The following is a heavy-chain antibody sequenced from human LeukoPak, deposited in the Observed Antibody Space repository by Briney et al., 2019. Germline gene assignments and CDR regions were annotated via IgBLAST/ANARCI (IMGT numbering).Heavy chain of an antibody. D-gene: IGHD4-17*01. CDR3: ASQISLITVTTSSYYAFDI. Sequence: GGSLRLSCAASGFTFSSYSMNWVRQAPGKGLEWVSSISSSSSYIYYADSVKGRFTISRDNAKNSLYLQMNSLRAEDTAVYYCASQISLITVTTSSYYAFDIWGQGTMVTVSS. V-gene: IGHV3-21*01. J-gene: IGHJ3*02. CDR1: GFTFSSYS. CDR2: ISSSSSYI.